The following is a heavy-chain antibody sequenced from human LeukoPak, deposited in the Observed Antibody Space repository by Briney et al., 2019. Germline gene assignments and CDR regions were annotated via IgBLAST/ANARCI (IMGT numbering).Heavy chain of an antibody. CDR1: GFIFNNYN. V-gene: IGHV3-48*04. CDR2: ISSSTSPI. CDR3: AREQQLLYNSFYMDV. J-gene: IGHJ6*03. D-gene: IGHD6-19*01. Sequence: GGSLRLSCAASGFIFNNYNMNWVRQAPGKGLEWVAYISSSTSPIYYADSVKGRFTICRDNAKNSLYLQMTSLTADDTAVYFCAREQQLLYNSFYMDVWGRGTTVSVFS.